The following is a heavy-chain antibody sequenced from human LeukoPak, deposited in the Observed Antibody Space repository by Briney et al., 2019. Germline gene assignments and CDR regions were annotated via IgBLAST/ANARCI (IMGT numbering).Heavy chain of an antibody. CDR1: GGSISSSSYY. D-gene: IGHD1-26*01. CDR3: AKRTASGSYYLDY. CDR2: IYYSGST. V-gene: IGHV4-39*01. Sequence: SSETLSLTCTASGGSISSSSYYWGWIRQPPGKWLEWVGSIYYSGSTYYNPSLKSRVTISVDTHTNQFSLKLSSVTAADTAVYYCAKRTASGSYYLDYWGQGSLVTVSS. J-gene: IGHJ4*02.